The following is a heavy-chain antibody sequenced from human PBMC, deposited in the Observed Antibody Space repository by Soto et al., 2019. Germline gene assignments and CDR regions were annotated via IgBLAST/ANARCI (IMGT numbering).Heavy chain of an antibody. D-gene: IGHD6-13*01. Sequence: GASVKVSCKASGYTFTSYAMHWVRQAPGQRLEWMGWINAGNGNTKYSQKFQGRVTITRDTSASTAYMELSSLRSEDTAVYYCARVAAAGTELMCFDYWGQGTLVTVSS. CDR3: ARVAAAGTELMCFDY. CDR1: GYTFTSYA. J-gene: IGHJ4*02. CDR2: INAGNGNT. V-gene: IGHV1-3*01.